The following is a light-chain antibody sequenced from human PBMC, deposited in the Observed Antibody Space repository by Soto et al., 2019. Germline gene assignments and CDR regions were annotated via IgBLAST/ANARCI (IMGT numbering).Light chain of an antibody. Sequence: DVQMTQSPSALSATIGDRVTIPCRASQSINNLLAWYQQKPGEAPKFLIYDVSTLESGVPSRFSGSGSGTEFTLTISSLQPDDFATYYCQHYNSYSEAFGQGTKVDIK. V-gene: IGKV1-5*01. CDR1: QSINNL. CDR2: DVS. J-gene: IGKJ1*01. CDR3: QHYNSYSEA.